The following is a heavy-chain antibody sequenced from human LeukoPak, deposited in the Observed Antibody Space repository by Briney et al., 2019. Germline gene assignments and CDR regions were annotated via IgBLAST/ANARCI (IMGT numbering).Heavy chain of an antibody. CDR3: AAGFYFGDY. J-gene: IGHJ4*02. D-gene: IGHD3-3*01. V-gene: IGHV3-23*01. CDR2: ISGSDGST. Sequence: GGSLRLSCAASGFSFSSYAMSWVRQAPGKGLEWVSTISGSDGSTYYADSVKGRFTISRDNSKSTLYLQMNSLRAEDTAVYYCAAGFYFGDYWGQGTLVTVSS. CDR1: GFSFSSYA.